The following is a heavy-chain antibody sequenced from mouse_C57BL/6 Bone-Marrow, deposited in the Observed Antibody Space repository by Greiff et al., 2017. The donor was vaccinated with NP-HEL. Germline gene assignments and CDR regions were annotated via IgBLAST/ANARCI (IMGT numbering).Heavy chain of an antibody. Sequence: EVQLRQSGPELVKPGASVKISCKASGYTFTDYYMNWVKQSHGKSLEWIGDINPNNGGTSYNQKFKGKATLTVDKSSSTAYMELRSLTSEDSAVYYCARRDYGSSYWSYEDYWGQGTSVTVSS. D-gene: IGHD1-1*01. V-gene: IGHV1-26*01. CDR2: INPNNGGT. CDR3: ARRDYGSSYWSYEDY. J-gene: IGHJ4*01. CDR1: GYTFTDYY.